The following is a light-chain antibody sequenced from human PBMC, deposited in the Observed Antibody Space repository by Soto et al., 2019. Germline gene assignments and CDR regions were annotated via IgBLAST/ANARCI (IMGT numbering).Light chain of an antibody. V-gene: IGKV3-15*01. Sequence: ETVMTQSPATLSVSPGERATLSCRASQSARISLGWYQQKPAQAPRLLIYDVSTRATGVPARFSGSRSGTEFTLTISSPQSEDFAVYYCQQYNNWPPTFGQGTRLEIK. CDR1: QSARIS. J-gene: IGKJ5*01. CDR3: QQYNNWPPT. CDR2: DVS.